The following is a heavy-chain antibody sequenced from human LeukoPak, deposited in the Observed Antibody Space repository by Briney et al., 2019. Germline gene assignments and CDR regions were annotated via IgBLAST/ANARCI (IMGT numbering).Heavy chain of an antibody. CDR3: ARGRPKVTTRHYFDS. Sequence: PGGSLRLSCAASGFTFSDHWMSWVRQAPGKGLEWVANIKRDGSEKYYVDSVKGRFTMSRDNAKNSLYLQMNSLTAEDTAIYYCARGRPKVTTRHYFDSWGQGTLVTVSS. V-gene: IGHV3-7*01. CDR1: GFTFSDHW. CDR2: IKRDGSEK. J-gene: IGHJ4*02. D-gene: IGHD4-17*01.